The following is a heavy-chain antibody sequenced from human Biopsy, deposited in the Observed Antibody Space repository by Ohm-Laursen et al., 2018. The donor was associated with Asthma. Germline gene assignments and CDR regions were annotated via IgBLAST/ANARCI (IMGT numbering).Heavy chain of an antibody. D-gene: IGHD3-10*01. CDR3: ARAVDYSHYYGIDV. J-gene: IGHJ6*02. Sequence: ASVKVSCNPSGYTFNSAGITWVRQAPGQGLEWMGWISVYNGNTKVAQKLQDRVTMITDTSTSTAYMELRSLRPDDTAVYFCARAVDYSHYYGIDVWGQGTTVTVS. V-gene: IGHV1-18*01. CDR1: GYTFNSAG. CDR2: ISVYNGNT.